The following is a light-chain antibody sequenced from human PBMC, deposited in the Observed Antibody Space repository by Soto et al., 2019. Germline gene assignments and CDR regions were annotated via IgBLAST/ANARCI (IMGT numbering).Light chain of an antibody. J-gene: IGLJ1*01. Sequence: QSVLTQPPSVSAAPGQTVTMSCSGGSSNIGRNYVSWHQQVPGTAPKLLIYENDKRPSGVPDRFSGSKSGTSATLGITGLQTGDEADYYCGTWDSILSIFVFGTVTKVTVL. CDR1: SSNIGRNY. V-gene: IGLV1-51*02. CDR3: GTWDSILSIFV. CDR2: END.